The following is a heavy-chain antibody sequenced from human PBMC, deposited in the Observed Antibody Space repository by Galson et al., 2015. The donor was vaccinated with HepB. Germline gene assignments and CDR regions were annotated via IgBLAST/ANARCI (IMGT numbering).Heavy chain of an antibody. J-gene: IGHJ4*02. CDR1: GFTFSSYA. Sequence: SLRLSCAASGFTFSSYALSWVRQAPGKGLEWVSGIRGGGGGSHYADSVKGRITISRDNSKNTLYLQMNSLGVEDTAVYYCAKGAHTGSFSELEYWGQGTLVTVSS. V-gene: IGHV3-23*01. D-gene: IGHD1-26*01. CDR2: IRGGGGGS. CDR3: AKGAHTGSFSELEY.